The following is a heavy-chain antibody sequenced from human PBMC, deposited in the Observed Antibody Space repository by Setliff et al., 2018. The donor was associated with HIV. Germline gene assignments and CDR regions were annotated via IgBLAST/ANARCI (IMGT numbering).Heavy chain of an antibody. Sequence: SETLSLTCAIFGGSFTDYYCWSWVRQSPGKGLEWIGEIDHSGIINYNPSLKSRVTMSVDTSKRQFSLNLTSVTAADTAVYYCAREGTYSGTYWVRRVASFDIWGQGTMVTVSS. D-gene: IGHD1-26*01. V-gene: IGHV4-34*01. J-gene: IGHJ3*02. CDR1: GGSFTDYY. CDR3: AREGTYSGTYWVRRVASFDI. CDR2: IDHSGII.